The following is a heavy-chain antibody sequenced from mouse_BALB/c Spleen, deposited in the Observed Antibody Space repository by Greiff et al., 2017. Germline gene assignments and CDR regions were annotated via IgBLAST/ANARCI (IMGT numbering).Heavy chain of an antibody. CDR3: ARQDYDWYFDV. Sequence: EVNVVESGGGLVQPGGSLKLSCAASGFTFSSYTMSWVRQTPEKRLEWVAYISNGGGSTYYPDTVKGRFTISRDNAKNTLYLQMSSLKSEDTAMYYCARQDYDWYFDVWGAGTTVTVSS. D-gene: IGHD1-1*02. V-gene: IGHV5-12-2*01. CDR1: GFTFSSYT. CDR2: ISNGGGST. J-gene: IGHJ1*01.